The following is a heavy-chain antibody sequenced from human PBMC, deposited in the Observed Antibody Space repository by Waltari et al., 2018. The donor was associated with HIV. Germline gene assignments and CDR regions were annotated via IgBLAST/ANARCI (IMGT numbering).Heavy chain of an antibody. J-gene: IGHJ4*02. CDR2: MSYDGTEI. CDR1: GFPFSPYA. D-gene: IGHD5-12*01. CDR3: AKVRQPGRGFSGYGLDY. Sequence: QVKLVESGGGVVQPGGSLRLPGLAYGFPFSPYAVYVVRRSPGKGLEWVAVMSYDGTEIYYADSVKGRFIISRDNSKKTLYLQMNSVKPEDTGVYHCAKVRQPGRGFSGYGLDYWGQGTLATVSS. V-gene: IGHV3-30*04.